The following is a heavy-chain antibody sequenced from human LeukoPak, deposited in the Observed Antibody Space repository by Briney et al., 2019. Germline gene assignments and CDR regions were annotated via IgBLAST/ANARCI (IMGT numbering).Heavy chain of an antibody. CDR3: AREGSSGYVFDY. V-gene: IGHV4-34*01. Sequence: PSETLSLTCAVYGGSFSGYYWSWIRQPPGKGLEWIGEINHSGSTYYNPSLKSRVTISVDTSKNQFSLKLSSVTAADTAVYYCAREGSSGYVFDYWGQGTLVTVSS. J-gene: IGHJ4*02. CDR1: GGSFSGYY. D-gene: IGHD3-22*01. CDR2: INHSGST.